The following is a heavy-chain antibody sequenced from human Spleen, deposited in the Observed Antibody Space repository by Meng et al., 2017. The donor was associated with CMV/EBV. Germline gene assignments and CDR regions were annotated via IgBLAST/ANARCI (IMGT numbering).Heavy chain of an antibody. CDR3: ARLLEWPSPLFDT. J-gene: IGHJ4*02. V-gene: IGHV1-2*02. CDR2: INPNSDDT. Sequence: KASGYTFTGHFMHWVRQAHGQGPEWMGWINPNSDDTQYAQKFQGRVTMTTDTSIRTVYMDLSRLKSDDTAVYYCARLLEWPSPLFDTWGQGTLVTVSS. CDR1: GYTFTGHF. D-gene: IGHD3-3*01.